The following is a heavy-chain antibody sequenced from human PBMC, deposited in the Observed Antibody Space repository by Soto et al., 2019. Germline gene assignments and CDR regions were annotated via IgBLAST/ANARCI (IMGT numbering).Heavy chain of an antibody. D-gene: IGHD5-12*01. CDR3: ARGSDFLYYYGMDV. J-gene: IGHJ6*02. V-gene: IGHV4-59*01. Sequence: SETLSLTCTVSGVSISSYFWSWIRQPPGKGLEWIGYIYYTGSTNYNPSLKSRATISVDTSKNQFSLNLSSVSAADTAVYYCARGSDFLYYYGMDVWGQGTTVTVSS. CDR2: IYYTGST. CDR1: GVSISSYF.